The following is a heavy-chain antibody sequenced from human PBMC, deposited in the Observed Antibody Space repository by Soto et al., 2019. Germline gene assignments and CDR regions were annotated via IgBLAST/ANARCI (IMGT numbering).Heavy chain of an antibody. CDR2: MNPNSGNT. CDR3: ARGTALWFGELLHRRSDAFDI. CDR1: GYTFTSYD. Sequence: ASVKVSCKASGYTFTSYDINWVRQATGQGLEWMGWMNPNSGNTGYAQKFQGRVTMTRNTSISTAYMELSSLRSEDTAVYYCARGTALWFGELLHRRSDAFDIWGQGTMVTFS. J-gene: IGHJ3*02. V-gene: IGHV1-8*01. D-gene: IGHD3-10*01.